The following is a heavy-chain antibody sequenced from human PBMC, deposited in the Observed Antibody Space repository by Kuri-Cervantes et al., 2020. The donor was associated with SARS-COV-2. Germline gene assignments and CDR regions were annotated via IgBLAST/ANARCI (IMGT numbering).Heavy chain of an antibody. Sequence: SETLSLTCAVYGGSFSGYYWGWIRQPPGKGLEWIGSIYHSGSTYYNPSLKSRVTISVDTSKNQFSLKLSSVTAADTAVYYCARDVRYSGSYLSAFDIWGQGTMVTVSS. J-gene: IGHJ3*02. CDR2: IYHSGST. D-gene: IGHD1-26*01. CDR3: ARDVRYSGSYLSAFDI. CDR1: GGSFSGYY. V-gene: IGHV4-38-2*02.